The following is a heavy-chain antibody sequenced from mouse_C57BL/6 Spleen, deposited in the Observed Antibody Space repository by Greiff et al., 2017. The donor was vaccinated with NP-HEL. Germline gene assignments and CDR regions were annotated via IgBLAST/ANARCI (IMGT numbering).Heavy chain of an antibody. CDR2: IYPGDGDT. Sequence: QVQLKESGPELVKPGASVKISCKASGYAFSSSWMNWVKQRPGKGLEWIGRIYPGDGDTTYHGKFKGKATLTADKSSSTAYMQLSSLTSEDSAVYFCAREIYYDAMDYWGQGTSVTVSS. V-gene: IGHV1-82*01. J-gene: IGHJ4*01. CDR3: AREIYYDAMDY. D-gene: IGHD2-1*01. CDR1: GYAFSSSW.